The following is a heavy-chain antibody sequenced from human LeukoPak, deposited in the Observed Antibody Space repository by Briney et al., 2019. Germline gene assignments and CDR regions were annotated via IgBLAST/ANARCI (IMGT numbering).Heavy chain of an antibody. CDR2: IYYTGST. Sequence: PSETLSLTCAVSGASISGSGYYLGWIRQPPGKGLEWIGNIYYTGSTYYNASLQSRVTISIDASKNQFSLRLNSVTAADTAMYYCVKSGGYGLIDYWGQGTLVTVSS. CDR3: VKSGGYGLIDY. V-gene: IGHV4-39*01. D-gene: IGHD1-26*01. J-gene: IGHJ4*02. CDR1: GASISGSGYY.